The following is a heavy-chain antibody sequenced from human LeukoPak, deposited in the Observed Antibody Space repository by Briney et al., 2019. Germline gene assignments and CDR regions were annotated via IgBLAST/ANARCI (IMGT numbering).Heavy chain of an antibody. J-gene: IGHJ3*02. V-gene: IGHV4-59*01. D-gene: IGHD2-15*01. Sequence: SETLSLTCTVSGGSISSYYWSWIRQPPGKGLEWIGYIYYSGSTNYNPSLKSRVTISVDTSKNQFSLKLSSVTAADTAVYYCASAVGVGIAFDIWGQGTMVTVSS. CDR2: IYYSGST. CDR1: GGSISSYY. CDR3: ASAVGVGIAFDI.